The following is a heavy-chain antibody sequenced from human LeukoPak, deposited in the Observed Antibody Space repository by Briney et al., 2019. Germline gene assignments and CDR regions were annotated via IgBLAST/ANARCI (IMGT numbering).Heavy chain of an antibody. D-gene: IGHD3-10*01. CDR1: GGSFSGYY. V-gene: IGHV4-34*01. J-gene: IGHJ6*02. CDR3: AGAKYYYGSGNYLPYYYYYGMDV. CDR2: IDHSGST. Sequence: PSETLSLTCAVYGGSFSGYYWSWIRQPPGKGLEWIGEIDHSGSTNYNPSLKSRVTISVDTSKNQFSLKLSSVTAADTALYYCAGAKYYYGSGNYLPYYYYYGMDVWGQGTTVTVSS.